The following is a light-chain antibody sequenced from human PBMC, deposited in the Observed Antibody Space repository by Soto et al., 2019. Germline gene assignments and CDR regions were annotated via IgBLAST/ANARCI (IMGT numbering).Light chain of an antibody. CDR1: QSVSSN. V-gene: IGKV3-15*01. J-gene: IGKJ1*01. CDR3: QQYNNWHSWT. Sequence: EIVMTQSPATLSVSPGERATLSCRASQSVSSNLAGYQQKPGQAPRLLIYGASTRATGIPARFSGSGSGTEFTLTISSLQSEDFAVYYCQQYNNWHSWTFGQGTKVESK. CDR2: GAS.